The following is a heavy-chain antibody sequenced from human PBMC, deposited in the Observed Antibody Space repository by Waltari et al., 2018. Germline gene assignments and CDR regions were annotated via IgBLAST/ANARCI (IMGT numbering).Heavy chain of an antibody. CDR3: AGGYSSGWYAAFDI. D-gene: IGHD6-19*01. J-gene: IGHJ3*02. CDR2: IYYSGST. Sequence: GKGLEWIGYIYYSGSTNYNPSLKSRVTISVDTSKNQFSLKLSSVTAADTAVYYCAGGYSSGWYAAFDIWGQGTMVTASS. V-gene: IGHV4-59*01.